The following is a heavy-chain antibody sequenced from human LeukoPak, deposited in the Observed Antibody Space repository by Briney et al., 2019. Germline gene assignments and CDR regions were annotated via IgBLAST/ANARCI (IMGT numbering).Heavy chain of an antibody. Sequence: PGGSLRLSCAASGFTFSSYSMNWVRQAPGKGLEWVSYISSSSSTIYYADSVKGRFTISRDNAKNSLYLQMNSLRAEDTAVYYCARLLVYNSGGEAFDCWGQGTLVTVSS. V-gene: IGHV3-48*01. CDR2: ISSSSSTI. J-gene: IGHJ4*02. D-gene: IGHD3-10*01. CDR1: GFTFSSYS. CDR3: ARLLVYNSGGEAFDC.